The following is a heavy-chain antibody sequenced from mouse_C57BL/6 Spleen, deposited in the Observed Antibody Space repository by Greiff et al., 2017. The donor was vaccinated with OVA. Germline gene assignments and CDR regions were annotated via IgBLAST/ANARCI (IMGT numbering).Heavy chain of an antibody. J-gene: IGHJ1*03. Sequence: QVQLQQPGAELVKPGASVKLSCKASGYTFTSYWMQWVKQRPGQGLEWIGEIDPSDSYTNYNQKFKGKATLTVDQSSSTAYMQLNSLTSEDSAVYYCARQGHSNYWYFDVWGTGTTVTVSS. CDR1: GYTFTSYW. CDR2: IDPSDSYT. CDR3: ARQGHSNYWYFDV. V-gene: IGHV1-50*01. D-gene: IGHD2-5*01.